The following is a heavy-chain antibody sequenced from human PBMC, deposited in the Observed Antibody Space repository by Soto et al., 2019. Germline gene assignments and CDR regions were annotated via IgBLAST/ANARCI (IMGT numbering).Heavy chain of an antibody. J-gene: IGHJ4*02. CDR3: ARRLYGDYDY. CDR1: GYSFTTSG. V-gene: IGHV1-18*01. D-gene: IGHD4-17*01. Sequence: ASVKVSCKASGYSFTTSGITWVRQAPGQGLEWMGWISTYNGNTNYAQKLQDRVTLTTDTSTSTAYMELRSLRSDDTAIYYCARRLYGDYDYWGQGTLVTVS. CDR2: ISTYNGNT.